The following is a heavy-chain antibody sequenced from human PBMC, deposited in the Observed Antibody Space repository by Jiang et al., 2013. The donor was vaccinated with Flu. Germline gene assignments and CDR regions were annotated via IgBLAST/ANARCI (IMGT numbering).Heavy chain of an antibody. J-gene: IGHJ6*02. CDR1: GYTFTTYT. D-gene: IGHD3-10*01. CDR3: AREKTSRAYGSGTYDYYGMDV. V-gene: IGHV1-3*01. CDR2: INAGNGIT. Sequence: SGAEVKKPGASVKVSCKASGYTFTTYTMHWVRQAPGQRLEWMGWINAGNGITIYSQKFQGRVTITRDTSASTAYMELSSLRSGDTAVYYCAREKTSRAYGSGTYDYYGMDVWGQGTTVTVSS.